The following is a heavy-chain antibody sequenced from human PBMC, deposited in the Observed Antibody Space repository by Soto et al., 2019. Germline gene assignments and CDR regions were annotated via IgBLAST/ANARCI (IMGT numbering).Heavy chain of an antibody. Sequence: QITLKESGPTLVKPTQTLTLTCTFSGFPVSTGGVGVGWIRQPPGKALEWLALTYWNDDNRYSPSLKSRLTITKDTSKNQVVLTMTNMDPVDTATYYCAHRGYGDYPRDNWFDPWGQGTLVTVSS. V-gene: IGHV2-5*01. CDR1: GFPVSTGGVG. J-gene: IGHJ5*02. D-gene: IGHD4-17*01. CDR3: AHRGYGDYPRDNWFDP. CDR2: TYWNDDN.